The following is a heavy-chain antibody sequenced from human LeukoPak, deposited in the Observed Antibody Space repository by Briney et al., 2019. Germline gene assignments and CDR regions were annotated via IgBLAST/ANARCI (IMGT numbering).Heavy chain of an antibody. CDR1: GFTFSSYW. CDR3: AREEHYGSGRYAFDI. Sequence: GGSLRLSCAASGFTFSSYWMSWVRQAPGKGLEWVANIKQDGSEKDYVDSVKGRFTISRDNAKNSLYLQMNSLRAEDTAVYYCAREEHYGSGRYAFDIWGQGTMVTVSS. D-gene: IGHD3-10*01. J-gene: IGHJ3*02. V-gene: IGHV3-7*01. CDR2: IKQDGSEK.